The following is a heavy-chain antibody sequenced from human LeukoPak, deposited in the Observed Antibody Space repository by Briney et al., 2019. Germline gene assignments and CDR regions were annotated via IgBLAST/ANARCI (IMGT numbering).Heavy chain of an antibody. CDR3: AREPPMGRSYHGMDV. CDR2: IYSGGSI. V-gene: IGHV3-66*01. J-gene: IGHJ6*02. D-gene: IGHD3-10*01. Sequence: GGSLRLSCAASGFTVSNYYMHWVRQAPGKGLEWVSVIYSGGSIYYSNSVKGRVINSRDNSKNTLDLQLNNLRAEDTAVYYCAREPPMGRSYHGMDVWGQGTTVTVSS. CDR1: GFTVSNYY.